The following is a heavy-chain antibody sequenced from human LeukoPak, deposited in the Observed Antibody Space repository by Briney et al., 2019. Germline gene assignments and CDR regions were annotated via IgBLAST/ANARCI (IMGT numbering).Heavy chain of an antibody. D-gene: IGHD3-22*01. CDR1: GGSVSSGSYY. J-gene: IGHJ4*02. V-gene: IGHV4-61*01. CDR3: ARHVTDSSVYLYFDY. Sequence: SETLSLTCTVSGGSVSSGSYYWSWFRQPPGKGLEWIGYIYYSGATNYNSSLKSRVTISIDTSKNQFSLRLISVTAADTAVYFCARHVTDSSVYLYFDYWGQGTLVTVSS. CDR2: IYYSGAT.